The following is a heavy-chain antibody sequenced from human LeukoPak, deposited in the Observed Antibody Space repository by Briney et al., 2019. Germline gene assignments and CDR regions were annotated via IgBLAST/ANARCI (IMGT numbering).Heavy chain of an antibody. Sequence: PGGSLRLSCAASGFIFSNYAMQWVRQAPGMGLEWVAFIRYDGGNTYYADSLKGRFTISRDNARNSLYLQMNSLRAEDTAVYYCARPRGNVEMATIPFDYWGQGTVVTVSS. V-gene: IGHV3-30*02. J-gene: IGHJ4*02. CDR1: GFIFSNYA. D-gene: IGHD5-24*01. CDR2: IRYDGGNT. CDR3: ARPRGNVEMATIPFDY.